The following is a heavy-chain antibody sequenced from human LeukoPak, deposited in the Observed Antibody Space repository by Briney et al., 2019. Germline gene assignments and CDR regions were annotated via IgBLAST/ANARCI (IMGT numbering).Heavy chain of an antibody. CDR1: GGSFSGYY. CDR2: INHSGST. D-gene: IGHD1-1*01. V-gene: IGHV4-34*01. Sequence: PSETLSLTCAADGGSFSGYYWSWLRQPPGKGLEWIGEINHSGSTNYNPSLKSRVTISVDTSKNQFSLKLSSVTAADTAVYYCARGGERVTAGTIGGGPRRYYYYYMDVWGKGTTVTVSS. CDR3: ARGGERVTAGTIGGGPRRYYYYYMDV. J-gene: IGHJ6*03.